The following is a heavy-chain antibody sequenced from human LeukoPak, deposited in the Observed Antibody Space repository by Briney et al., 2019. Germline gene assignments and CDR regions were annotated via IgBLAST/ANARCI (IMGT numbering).Heavy chain of an antibody. Sequence: SETLSLTCAVYGGSFSGYYWSWIRQPPGKGLEWIGEINHSGSTNYNPSLKSRVTISVDTSKNQFSLKLSSVTAADTAVYYCARGVSSNSDWGQGTLVTVSS. CDR3: ARGVSSNSD. J-gene: IGHJ4*02. D-gene: IGHD4-11*01. CDR1: GGSFSGYY. V-gene: IGHV4-34*01. CDR2: INHSGST.